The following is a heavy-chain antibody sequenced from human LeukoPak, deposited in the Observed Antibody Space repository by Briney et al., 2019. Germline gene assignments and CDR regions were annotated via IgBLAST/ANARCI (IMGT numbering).Heavy chain of an antibody. CDR1: GFTFSSYS. CDR2: ISSRSGDI. D-gene: IGHD3-22*01. V-gene: IGHV3-21*01. J-gene: IGHJ4*02. CDR3: ASPLYYDTRGFYQVFD. Sequence: GGSLRLSCAASGFTFSSYSMNWVRQAPGKGLEWVSSISSRSGDIYYAGSVKGRFTISRDNAKNSLYLQMNSLRAEDTAVYYCASPLYYDTRGFYQVFDWGQGTLVTVSS.